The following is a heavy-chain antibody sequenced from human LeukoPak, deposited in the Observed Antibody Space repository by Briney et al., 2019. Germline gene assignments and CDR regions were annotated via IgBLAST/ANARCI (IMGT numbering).Heavy chain of an antibody. CDR2: INSDGSST. CDR1: GFTFSSYW. D-gene: IGHD2-15*01. Sequence: GGSLRLSCAASGFTFSSYWMHWVRQAPGKGLVWVSRINSDGSSTSYADSVKGRFTISRDNSKNTLFLQMNSLRAEDTAVYYCAREVEAKWFDPWGQGTLVTVSS. CDR3: AREVEAKWFDP. V-gene: IGHV3-74*01. J-gene: IGHJ5*02.